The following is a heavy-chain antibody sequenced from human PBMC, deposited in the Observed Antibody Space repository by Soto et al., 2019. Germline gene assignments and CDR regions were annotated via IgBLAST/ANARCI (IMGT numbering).Heavy chain of an antibody. Sequence: SETLSLTCTVSGASMNSYHWSWIRQPAGKGLEWIGHIHSSGSTNYNPSLKSRVTMSVDTSKNQFSLRLMSLTAADTAVYYCAGDQGVAAAGITWFDPWGQGSLVTVSS. J-gene: IGHJ5*02. V-gene: IGHV4-4*07. CDR3: AGDQGVAAAGITWFDP. D-gene: IGHD6-13*01. CDR2: IHSSGST. CDR1: GASMNSYH.